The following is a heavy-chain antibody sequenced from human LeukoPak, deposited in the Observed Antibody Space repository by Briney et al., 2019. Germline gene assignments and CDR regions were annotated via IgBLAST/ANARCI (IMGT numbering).Heavy chain of an antibody. Sequence: PGGSLRLSCAASGFTFSSYSMNWVRQAPGKGLEWVSYISSSSSTIYYADSVKGRFTISRDNAKNSLYLQMNSLRAEDTAVYYCASDLLTGRIWSFDYWGQGTLVTVSS. D-gene: IGHD3-9*01. J-gene: IGHJ4*02. V-gene: IGHV3-48*04. CDR2: ISSSSSTI. CDR1: GFTFSSYS. CDR3: ASDLLTGRIWSFDY.